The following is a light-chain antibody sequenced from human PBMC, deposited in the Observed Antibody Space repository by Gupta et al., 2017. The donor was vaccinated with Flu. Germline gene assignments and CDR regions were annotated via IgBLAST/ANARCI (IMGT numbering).Light chain of an antibody. CDR1: QTVYNNY. CDR2: GAS. Sequence: IVLTQSPGTLSLSPGERATLSCRASQTVYNNYLAWYQQKPGQAPRLLIHGASTRGTGIPDRFIGSGFGTDFTLTITRLEPEDSAVYHWQQYALSLHSFGQGTKLEIK. J-gene: IGKJ2*03. V-gene: IGKV3-20*01. CDR3: QQYALSLHS.